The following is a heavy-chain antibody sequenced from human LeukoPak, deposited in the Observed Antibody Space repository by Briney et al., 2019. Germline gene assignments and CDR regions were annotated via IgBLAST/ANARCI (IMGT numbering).Heavy chain of an antibody. V-gene: IGHV1-2*06. CDR2: INPNSWGT. Sequence: ASVKVSCKASGYTFTGYYMHWVRQAPGQGLEWMGRINPNSWGTNYAQKFQGRVTMTRDTSISTAYMELSRLRSDDTAVYYCARDIGYCSSTSCYVVGDYWGQGTLVTVSS. CDR1: GYTFTGYY. CDR3: ARDIGYCSSTSCYVVGDY. J-gene: IGHJ4*02. D-gene: IGHD2-2*01.